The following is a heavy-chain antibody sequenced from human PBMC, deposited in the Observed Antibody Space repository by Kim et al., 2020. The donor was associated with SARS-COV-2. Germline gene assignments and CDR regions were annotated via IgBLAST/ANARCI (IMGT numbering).Heavy chain of an antibody. CDR1: GGSISSYY. V-gene: IGHV4-59*01. D-gene: IGHD3-16*01. J-gene: IGHJ3*02. Sequence: SETLSLTCTVSGGSISSYYWSWIRQPPGKGLEWIGYIYCSGSTNYNPSLKSRVTISVDTSKNQFSLKLSSVTAADTAVYYCARSGGETVGAFDIWGQGTMVTVSS. CDR2: IYCSGST. CDR3: ARSGGETVGAFDI.